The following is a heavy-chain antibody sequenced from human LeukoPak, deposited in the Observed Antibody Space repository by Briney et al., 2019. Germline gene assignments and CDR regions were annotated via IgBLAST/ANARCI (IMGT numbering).Heavy chain of an antibody. CDR1: GFTFSSFG. D-gene: IGHD6-19*01. CDR3: ARDQEWLVPSEYGMDV. V-gene: IGHV3-33*01. J-gene: IGHJ6*02. Sequence: GGSLRLSCAASGFTFSSFGMHWVRQAPGKGLEWVAIIWYDGSNEYYADSVKGRFTISRDNSKNTLYLQMNSLRAEDTAVYYCARDQEWLVPSEYGMDVWGQGTTVTVSS. CDR2: IWYDGSNE.